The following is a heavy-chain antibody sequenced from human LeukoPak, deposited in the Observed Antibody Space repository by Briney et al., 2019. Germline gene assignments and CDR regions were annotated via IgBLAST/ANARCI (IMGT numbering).Heavy chain of an antibody. CDR1: GGSISSSSYY. CDR3: ASMLDYGGNSPFDY. J-gene: IGHJ4*02. V-gene: IGHV4-39*01. Sequence: PSETLSLTCTVSGGSISSSSYYWGWIRQPPGKGLEWIGSIYYSGSTYYNPSLKSRVTISVDTSKNQFSLKLSSVTAADTAVYYCASMLDYGGNSPFDYWGQGTLVTVSS. D-gene: IGHD4-23*01. CDR2: IYYSGST.